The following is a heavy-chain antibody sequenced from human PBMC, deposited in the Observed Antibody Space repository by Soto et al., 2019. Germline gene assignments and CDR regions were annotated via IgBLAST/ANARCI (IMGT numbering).Heavy chain of an antibody. D-gene: IGHD1-1*01. V-gene: IGHV3-15*01. CDR1: GLIFSDVW. Sequence: GGSLRLSCAASGLIFSDVWMTWVRQAPGKGLEWVGRIKTKPDDGTIDYAAPVRGRFTISRDDSKNTLYLQMTSLTPDDTGVYYCTTSNLGVDFWGPGTLVTVS. J-gene: IGHJ4*02. CDR2: IKTKPDDGTI. CDR3: TTSNLGVDF.